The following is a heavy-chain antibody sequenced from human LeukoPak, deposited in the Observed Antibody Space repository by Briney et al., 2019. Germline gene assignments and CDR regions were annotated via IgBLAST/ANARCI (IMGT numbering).Heavy chain of an antibody. V-gene: IGHV3-21*01. CDR3: AGGEVTPYYYYGMDV. D-gene: IGHD2-21*02. J-gene: IGHJ6*02. Sequence: PGGSLRLSCATSGFTFSNAWMNWVRQAPGKGLEWVSSISSSSSYIYYADSVKGRFTISRDNAKNSLYLQMNSLRAEDTAVYYCAGGEVTPYYYYGMDVWGQGTTVTVSS. CDR2: ISSSSSYI. CDR1: GFTFSNAW.